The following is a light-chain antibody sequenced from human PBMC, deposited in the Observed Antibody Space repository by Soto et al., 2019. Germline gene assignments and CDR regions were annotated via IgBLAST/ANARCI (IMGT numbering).Light chain of an antibody. CDR3: QKYSRVIT. J-gene: IGKJ5*01. CDR2: AAS. Sequence: DIQMTQSPSSLSASVGDRVTITCRASQGISNFLAWYQQKPGKVPKLLISAASTLQSGVPSLFSGSGSGTDFTLTINSLQPEDVATYYCQKYSRVITFGQGTRLQIK. V-gene: IGKV1-27*01. CDR1: QGISNF.